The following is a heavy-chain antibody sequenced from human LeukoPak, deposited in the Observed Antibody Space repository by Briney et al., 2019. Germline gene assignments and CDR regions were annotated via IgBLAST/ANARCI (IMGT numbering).Heavy chain of an antibody. Sequence: ASVKVSCTASGYTFTGYYMQWVRQAPGQGLEWMGWINPNSGGTNYAQKFQGSVTMTRDTSISTAYLELSRLRADDTAVYYCASALGYSGYDVDYRGEGTLVTVSS. CDR1: GYTFTGYY. CDR2: INPNSGGT. J-gene: IGHJ4*02. D-gene: IGHD5-12*01. V-gene: IGHV1-2*02. CDR3: ASALGYSGYDVDY.